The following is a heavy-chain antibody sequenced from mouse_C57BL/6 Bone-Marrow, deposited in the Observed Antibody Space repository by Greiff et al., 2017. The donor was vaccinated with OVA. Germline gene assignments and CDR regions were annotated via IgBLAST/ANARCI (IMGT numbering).Heavy chain of an antibody. CDR2: ISYDGSN. Sequence: EVQLQESGPGLVKPSQSLSLTRSVTGYSITSGYYWNWIRQFPGNKLEWMGYISYDGSNNYNPSLKNRISITRDTSKNQFFLKLNSVTTEDTATYYCARDPELGRGPRAYWGQGTLVTVSA. CDR1: GYSITSGYY. CDR3: ARDPELGRGPRAY. V-gene: IGHV3-6*01. J-gene: IGHJ3*01. D-gene: IGHD4-1*01.